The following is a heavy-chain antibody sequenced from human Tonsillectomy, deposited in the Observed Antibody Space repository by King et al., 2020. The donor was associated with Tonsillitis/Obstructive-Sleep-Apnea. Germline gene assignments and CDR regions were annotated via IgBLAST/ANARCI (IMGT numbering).Heavy chain of an antibody. CDR1: GFTVSSNY. Sequence: VQLVESGGGLIQPGGSVRLSCAASGFTVSSNYMSWVRQAPGKGLEWVSIIYSGGGTYYADSVKGRFTISRDNSKNTLYLQMNSLRAEDTAVYFCARDRVVVVPAAIPVYYYYGMAVWGQGTTVTVSS. V-gene: IGHV3-53*01. D-gene: IGHD2-2*02. J-gene: IGHJ6*02. CDR2: IYSGGGT. CDR3: ARDRVVVVPAAIPVYYYYGMAV.